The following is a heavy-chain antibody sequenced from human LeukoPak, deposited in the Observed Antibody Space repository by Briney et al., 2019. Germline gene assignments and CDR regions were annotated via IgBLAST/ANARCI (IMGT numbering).Heavy chain of an antibody. CDR2: IYYSGST. V-gene: IGHV4-59*12. J-gene: IGHJ6*03. D-gene: IGHD3-10*01. CDR1: GGSISPYY. CDR3: ARGLFGGYCYYYMDV. Sequence: SETLSLTCTVSGGSISPYYWSWIRQPPGKGLEWIGYIYYSGSTNYNPSLKSRVTISVDTSKNQFSLKLSSVTAADTAVYYCARGLFGGYCYYYMDVWGKGTTVTVSS.